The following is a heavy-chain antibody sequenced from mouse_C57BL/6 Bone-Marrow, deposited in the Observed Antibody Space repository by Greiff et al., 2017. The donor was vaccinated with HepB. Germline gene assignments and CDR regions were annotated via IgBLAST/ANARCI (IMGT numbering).Heavy chain of an antibody. CDR1: GYSITSGYY. D-gene: IGHD1-1*01. J-gene: IGHJ2*01. Sequence: EVQLQESGPGLVKPSQSLSLTCSVTGYSITSGYYWNWIRQFPGNKLEWMGYISYDGSNNYNPSLKNRISITRDTSKNPFFLKLNSVTTEDTATYYCARDDTTVVAEYYFDYWGQGTTLTVSS. CDR2: ISYDGSN. CDR3: ARDDTTVVAEYYFDY. V-gene: IGHV3-6*01.